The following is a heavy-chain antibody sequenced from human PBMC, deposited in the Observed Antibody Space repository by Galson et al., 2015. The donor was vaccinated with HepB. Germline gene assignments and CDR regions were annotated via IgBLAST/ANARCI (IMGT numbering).Heavy chain of an antibody. J-gene: IGHJ4*02. Sequence: SVKVSCKASRGAFSSYAVNWVRQAPGQGLENMGRIIPVLDVINYAQKFQGRGTFIADKSTSAAFMDLSSLSSDDTAIYYCTTGGIYSGSYYFDSWGQGTLVTVSS. CDR3: TTGGIYSGSYYFDS. CDR1: RGAFSSYA. D-gene: IGHD1-26*01. CDR2: IIPVLDVI. V-gene: IGHV1-69*04.